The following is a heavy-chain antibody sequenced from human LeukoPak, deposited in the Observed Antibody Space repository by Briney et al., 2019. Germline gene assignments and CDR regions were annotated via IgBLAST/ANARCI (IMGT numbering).Heavy chain of an antibody. CDR2: INHTGNS. V-gene: IGHV4-34*01. J-gene: IGHJ4*02. CDR3: ARGLWFGDENPPYFDY. CDR1: GGPFSGYY. Sequence: WETLSLTCAVYGGPFSGYYWTWIRQPPGKGLEWIGEINHTGNSNYNPSLKSRVTISVDTSRNQFSLKLSSVTAADTAVYYCARGLWFGDENPPYFDYWGQGILVTVSS. D-gene: IGHD3-10*01.